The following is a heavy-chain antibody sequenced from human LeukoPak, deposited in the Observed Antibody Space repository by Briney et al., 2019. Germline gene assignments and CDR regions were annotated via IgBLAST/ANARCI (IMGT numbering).Heavy chain of an antibody. V-gene: IGHV3-15*01. CDR1: GFTFSNAW. Sequence: KSGGSLRLSCAASGFTFSNAWMSWVRQAPGKGLEWVGRIKSQTDGGTTDYAAPVKGRFTISRDDSKNTLYLQMNSLKTEDTAVYYCTTEITMIVPEADYWGQGTLVTVPS. D-gene: IGHD3-22*01. CDR2: IKSQTDGGTT. CDR3: TTEITMIVPEADY. J-gene: IGHJ4*02.